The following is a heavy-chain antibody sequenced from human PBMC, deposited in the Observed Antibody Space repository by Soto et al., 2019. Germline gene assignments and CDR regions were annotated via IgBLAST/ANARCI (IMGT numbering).Heavy chain of an antibody. CDR3: ARDRRITIFGDYYYYYDMDV. D-gene: IGHD3-3*01. J-gene: IGHJ6*02. CDR2: ISSSITI. V-gene: IGHV3-11*04. Sequence: TXGSLRLSCAASGFTFCDYYMNWVRQAPGKGLEWVSSISSSITIYHADSVNGRFTISRDNAKNSLYLQMNSLRAEDTAVYYCARDRRITIFGDYYYYYDMDVWGQGTTVTVSS. CDR1: GFTFCDYY.